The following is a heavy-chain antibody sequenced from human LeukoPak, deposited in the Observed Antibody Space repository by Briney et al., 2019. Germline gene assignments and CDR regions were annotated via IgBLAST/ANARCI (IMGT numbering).Heavy chain of an antibody. CDR1: EFTFSTYG. CDR2: IRNDGSII. Sequence: GGSLRLSCAASEFTFSTYGMHWVRQAPGKGLEWVAFIRNDGSIIYNADSVKGRFTISRDNSKNTLYLQMNSLRADDTAVYYCAKDTPLCYFDYWGQGTLVTVSS. D-gene: IGHD3-10*02. J-gene: IGHJ4*02. CDR3: AKDTPLCYFDY. V-gene: IGHV3-30*02.